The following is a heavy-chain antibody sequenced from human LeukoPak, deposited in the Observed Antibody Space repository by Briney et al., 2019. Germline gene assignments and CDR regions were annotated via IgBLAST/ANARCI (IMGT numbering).Heavy chain of an antibody. D-gene: IGHD4-17*01. V-gene: IGHV1-8*01. Sequence: ASVKVSCKASGYTSTSYDINWVRQATRQGLEWMGWMNPNSGNTGYAQKFQGRVTMTRNTSISTAYMELSSLRSEDTAVYYCARGIGSTTVTTLEYYFDYWGQGTLVTVSS. CDR3: ARGIGSTTVTTLEYYFDY. CDR2: MNPNSGNT. CDR1: GYTSTSYD. J-gene: IGHJ4*02.